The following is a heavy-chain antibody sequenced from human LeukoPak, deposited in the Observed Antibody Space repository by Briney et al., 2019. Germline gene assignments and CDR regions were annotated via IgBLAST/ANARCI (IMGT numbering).Heavy chain of an antibody. CDR2: ISWNSGSI. J-gene: IGHJ4*02. CDR3: AKDTGYSSGKGYFDY. V-gene: IGHV3-9*01. D-gene: IGHD6-19*01. Sequence: PGGSLRLSCAASGFTFSSSAMSWVRQAPGKGLEWVSGISWNSGSIGYADSVKGRFTISRDNAKNSLYLQMNSLRAEDTALYYCAKDTGYSSGKGYFDYWGQGTLVTVSS. CDR1: GFTFSSSA.